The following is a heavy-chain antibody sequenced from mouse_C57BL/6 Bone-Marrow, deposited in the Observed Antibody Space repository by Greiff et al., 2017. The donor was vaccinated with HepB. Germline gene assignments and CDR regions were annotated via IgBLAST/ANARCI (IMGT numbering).Heavy chain of an antibody. J-gene: IGHJ3*01. CDR2: ISGGGGNT. Sequence: DVHLVESGGGLVKPGGSLKLSCAASGFTFSSYTMSWVRQTPEKRLEWVATISGGGGNTYYPDSVKGRFTISRDNAKNTLYLQMSSLRCEDTALYYCARHGWLLPRAYWGQGTLVTVSA. CDR3: ARHGWLLPRAY. CDR1: GFTFSSYT. V-gene: IGHV5-9*01. D-gene: IGHD2-3*01.